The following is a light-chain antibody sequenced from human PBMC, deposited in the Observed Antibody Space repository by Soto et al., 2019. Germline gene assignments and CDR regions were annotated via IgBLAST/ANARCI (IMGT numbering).Light chain of an antibody. CDR3: SSYTSSSTLVV. CDR1: SSDVGGYNY. V-gene: IGLV2-14*01. J-gene: IGLJ2*01. CDR2: DVS. Sequence: QSVLTQPASVSGSPGQSITISCTGTSSDVGGYNYVSWYQQHPGKAPKIMIYDVSNRPSGVSNRFSGSKSGNTASLTISGLRAEDEADYYCSSYTSSSTLVVFGGGTKVSVL.